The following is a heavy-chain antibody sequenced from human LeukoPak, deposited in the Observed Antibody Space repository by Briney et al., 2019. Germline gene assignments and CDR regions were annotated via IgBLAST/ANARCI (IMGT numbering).Heavy chain of an antibody. CDR3: AKDRLQVETAQFVD. J-gene: IGHJ4*02. CDR1: GFTFSNYA. D-gene: IGHD5-12*01. V-gene: IGHV3-23*01. Sequence: GGSLRLPCAASGFTFSNYAMSWVRQTPGKGLEWVSSLSGGADRTYYADSVKGRFTISRGNSKNTLYLQMNSLRAEDAAVYYCAKDRLQVETAQFVDWGQGTLVTVSS. CDR2: LSGGADRT.